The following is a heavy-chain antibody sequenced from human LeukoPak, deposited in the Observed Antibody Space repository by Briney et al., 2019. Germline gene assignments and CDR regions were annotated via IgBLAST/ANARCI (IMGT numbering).Heavy chain of an antibody. CDR1: GFTFSSYA. D-gene: IGHD2-2*01. Sequence: GGSLRLSCAASGFTFSSYAMSWVRQAPGKGLEWVSSISGSGGSTYYADSVKGRFTISRDNSKNTLYLQMNSLRAEDTAVYYCAKDEDIVVVPAAESFQHWGQGTLVTVSS. V-gene: IGHV3-23*01. CDR3: AKDEDIVVVPAAESFQH. J-gene: IGHJ1*01. CDR2: ISGSGGST.